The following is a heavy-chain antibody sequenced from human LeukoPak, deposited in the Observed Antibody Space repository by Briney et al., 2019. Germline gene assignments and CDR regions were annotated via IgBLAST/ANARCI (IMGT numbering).Heavy chain of an antibody. Sequence: QPGGSLRLSCGASGFTFDDYAMHWVRQAPGKGLVWVSRINSDGSSTSYADSVKGRFTISRDNAKNTLYLQMNSLRAEDTAVYYCARKWYYFDYWGQGTLVTVSS. CDR1: GFTFDDYA. CDR3: ARKWYYFDY. V-gene: IGHV3-74*01. J-gene: IGHJ4*02. D-gene: IGHD2-15*01. CDR2: INSDGSST.